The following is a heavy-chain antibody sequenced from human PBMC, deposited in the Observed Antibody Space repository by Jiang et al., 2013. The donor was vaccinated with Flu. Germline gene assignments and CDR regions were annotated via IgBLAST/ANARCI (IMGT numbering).Heavy chain of an antibody. CDR3: ARDQGRLVREAAFDI. CDR1: GFTLSDYY. CDR2: ISSSGSII. D-gene: IGHD6-6*01. J-gene: IGHJ3*02. Sequence: AASGFTLSDYYMSWIRQAPGKGLEWVSCISSSGSIIYYADSVKGRFTISRDNAKKSLYLQMSSLRAEDTALYYCARDQGRLVREAAFDIWGQGTMVTVSS. V-gene: IGHV3-11*01.